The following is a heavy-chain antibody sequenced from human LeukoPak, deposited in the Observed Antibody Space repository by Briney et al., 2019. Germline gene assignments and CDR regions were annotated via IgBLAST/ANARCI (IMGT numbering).Heavy chain of an antibody. CDR1: GGSISSSSYY. J-gene: IGHJ4*02. CDR2: INHSGST. Sequence: SETLSLTCTVSGGSISSSSYYWGWIRQPPGKGLEWIGEINHSGSTNYNPSLKSRVTISVDTSKNQFSLKLSSVTAADTAVYYCAARTPMIVVVTPSIDYWGQGTLVTVSS. V-gene: IGHV4-39*07. CDR3: AARTPMIVVVTPSIDY. D-gene: IGHD3-22*01.